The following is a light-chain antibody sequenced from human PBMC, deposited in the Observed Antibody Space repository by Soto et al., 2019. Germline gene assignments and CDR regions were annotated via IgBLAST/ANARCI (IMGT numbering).Light chain of an antibody. V-gene: IGLV4-69*01. CDR2: LDSDGSH. CDR3: QTWATGPDWV. Sequence: QPVLTQSPSASASLGASVKLTCTLSSGHSSYTIAWHQQQPDKGPRYLMNLDSDGSHRKGDGIPDRFSGSSSGAERYLTISSLQSEDEADYYCQTWATGPDWVFGGGTKLTVL. J-gene: IGLJ3*02. CDR1: SGHSSYT.